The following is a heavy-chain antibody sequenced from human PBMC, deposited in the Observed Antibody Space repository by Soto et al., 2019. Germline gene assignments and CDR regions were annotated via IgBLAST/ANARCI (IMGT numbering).Heavy chain of an antibody. Sequence: SETLSLTCTVSGDSITSGGYYWSWLRQQPGKGLEWIGYIYHSGGASYNPSLRGRAVISIDTSKNQFFLRMNAVTAADTATYYCARDYYGAGSQYYYYGMEVWGQGTTVTSP. V-gene: IGHV4-31*02. CDR2: IYHSGGA. D-gene: IGHD3-10*01. CDR1: GDSITSGGYY. CDR3: ARDYYGAGSQYYYYGMEV. J-gene: IGHJ6*02.